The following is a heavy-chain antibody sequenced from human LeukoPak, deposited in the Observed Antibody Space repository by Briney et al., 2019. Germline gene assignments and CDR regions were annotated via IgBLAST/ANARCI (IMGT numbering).Heavy chain of an antibody. CDR2: IRYDGTNK. D-gene: IGHD4-17*01. CDR1: GFIFSSYG. V-gene: IGHV3-30*02. Sequence: PGGSLRLSCAASGFIFSSYGMHWVRQAPGKGLEWVAFIRYDGTNKYYADPVKGRFTISRDNSKNTVYLQMNSLRTEDTAVYYCAKDYGDYEGWIDYWGQGTLVTVSS. CDR3: AKDYGDYEGWIDY. J-gene: IGHJ4*02.